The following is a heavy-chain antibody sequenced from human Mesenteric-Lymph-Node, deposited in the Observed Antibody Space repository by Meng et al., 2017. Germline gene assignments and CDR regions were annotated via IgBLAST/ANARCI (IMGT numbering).Heavy chain of an antibody. CDR1: GRSISSGGYY. Sequence: QLHLEGAGPGLVKPSQTLSLTCTVSGRSISSGGYYWSWIRQHPGKGLEWIGYIHSSGSTYYNPSLRSRLTISVDTSKNQFSLKLSSVTAADTAVYYCARASYGSGSPLGESWFDPWGQGTLVTVSS. J-gene: IGHJ5*02. CDR2: IHSSGST. D-gene: IGHD3-10*01. V-gene: IGHV4-31*03. CDR3: ARASYGSGSPLGESWFDP.